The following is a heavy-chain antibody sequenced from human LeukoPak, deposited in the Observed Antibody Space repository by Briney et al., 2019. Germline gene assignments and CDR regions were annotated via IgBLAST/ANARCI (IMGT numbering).Heavy chain of an antibody. CDR1: GGSISTYY. J-gene: IGHJ6*02. CDR2: IYYSGST. CDR3: ARRAQYYYALDV. Sequence: SETLSLTCTVSGGSISTYYWSWIRQPPGKGLEWIGYIYYSGSTNYNPSLKSRVTISLDTSKNQFSLKLSSVTAADTAVYYCARRAQYYYALDVWGQGTTVTVSS. V-gene: IGHV4-59*08.